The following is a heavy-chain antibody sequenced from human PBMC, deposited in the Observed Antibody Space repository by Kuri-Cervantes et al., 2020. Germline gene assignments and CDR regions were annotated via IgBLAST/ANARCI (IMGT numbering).Heavy chain of an antibody. J-gene: IGHJ6*03. V-gene: IGHV1-18*01. CDR3: ARDPVLDFWSGYYLAGGYYYMDV. CDR2: ISAYNGNT. CDR1: GYTFTSYG. Sequence: ASVKVSCKASGYTFTSYGISWVRQAPGQGLEWMGWISAYNGNTNYAQKLQGRVTMTTDTSTSTAYMELRSLRSDDTAVYCCARDPVLDFWSGYYLAGGYYYMDVWGKGTTVTVSS. D-gene: IGHD3-3*01.